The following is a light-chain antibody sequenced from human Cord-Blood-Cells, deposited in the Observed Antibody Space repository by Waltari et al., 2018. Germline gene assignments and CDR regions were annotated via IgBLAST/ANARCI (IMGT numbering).Light chain of an antibody. CDR1: SRDVGGYNY. Sequence: QSALTQPASVSGSPGQSITLSCTGTSRDVGGYNYVSWYQQHPGNAPKLMSYEVSNLPSGVSNRFSGSKSGNTASLTISGLQAEDEANYYCSSYTSSSTWVFGGGTKLTVL. V-gene: IGLV2-14*01. CDR3: SSYTSSSTWV. J-gene: IGLJ3*02. CDR2: EVS.